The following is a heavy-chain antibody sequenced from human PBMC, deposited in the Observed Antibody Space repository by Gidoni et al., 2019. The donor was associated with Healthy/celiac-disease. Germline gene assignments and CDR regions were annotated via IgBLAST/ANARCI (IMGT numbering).Heavy chain of an antibody. V-gene: IGHV3-13*01. CDR1: GFTFSSYD. CDR3: ARGGSGSYPLDY. CDR2: IGTAGDT. J-gene: IGHJ4*02. D-gene: IGHD1-26*01. Sequence: EVQLVESGGGLVQPGGSLSLSCAASGFTFSSYDMHWVRQATGKGLEWVSGIGTAGDTYYPGSVKGRFTISRENAKNSLYLQMNSLRAGDTAVYYCARGGSGSYPLDYWGQGTLVTVSS.